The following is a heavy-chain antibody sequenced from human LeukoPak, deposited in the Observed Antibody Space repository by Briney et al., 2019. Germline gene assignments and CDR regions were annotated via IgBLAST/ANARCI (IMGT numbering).Heavy chain of an antibody. D-gene: IGHD6-13*01. CDR2: ISGSGGSS. J-gene: IGHJ4*02. V-gene: IGHV3-23*01. CDR1: GFTFTSYA. CDR3: AKAPYSTSWFYFDS. Sequence: GGSLRLSCAASGFTFTSYAMAWVRQAPGKGLEWVSGISGSGGSSNYADSVKGRFTISRDSSKNTLYLQMNSLRAEDTAPYYCAKAPYSTSWFYFDSWGQGTLVTVSS.